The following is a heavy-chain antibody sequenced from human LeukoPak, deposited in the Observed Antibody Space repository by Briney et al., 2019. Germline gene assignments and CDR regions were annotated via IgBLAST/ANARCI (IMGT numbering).Heavy chain of an antibody. Sequence: PGGSLRLSCAASGFTFSSYSMNWVRQAPGKGPEWVSSISSSSSYIYYADSVKGRFTISRDNAKNSLYLQMNSLRAEDTAVYYCARGGGSYCSSTSCLNWFDPWGQGTLVTVSS. CDR3: ARGGGSYCSSTSCLNWFDP. CDR2: ISSSSSYI. D-gene: IGHD2-2*01. CDR1: GFTFSSYS. J-gene: IGHJ5*02. V-gene: IGHV3-21*01.